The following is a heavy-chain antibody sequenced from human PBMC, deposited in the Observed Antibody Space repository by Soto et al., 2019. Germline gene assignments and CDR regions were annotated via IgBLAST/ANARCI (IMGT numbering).Heavy chain of an antibody. CDR3: ARTGRQLARYGGDIDS. V-gene: IGHV4-61*01. J-gene: IGHJ4*02. Sequence: QVQLQESGPGLVKPSETLSLTCSVSGGSVTSGNYYWSWIRQPPGKGLEWIGYIDYIGSSNYYPSLKGRVTISVDTSKNQFSLKLSSVTAADTATYYCARTGRQLARYGGDIDSWGQGTLVTVSS. CDR1: GGSVTSGNYY. CDR2: IDYIGSS. D-gene: IGHD6-13*01.